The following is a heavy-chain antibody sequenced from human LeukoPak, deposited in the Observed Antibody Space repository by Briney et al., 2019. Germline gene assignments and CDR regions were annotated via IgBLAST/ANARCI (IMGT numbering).Heavy chain of an antibody. D-gene: IGHD2-21*01. CDR3: ASLYYDY. CDR2: ISYDGSNK. J-gene: IGHJ4*02. Sequence: GGSLRLSCAASGFTFSSYAMHWVRQAPGKGLEWVAVISYDGSNKYYADSVKGRFTISRDNSKNTLYLQMNSLRAEDTAVYYCASLYYDYWGQGTLVTVSS. CDR1: GFTFSSYA. V-gene: IGHV3-30-3*01.